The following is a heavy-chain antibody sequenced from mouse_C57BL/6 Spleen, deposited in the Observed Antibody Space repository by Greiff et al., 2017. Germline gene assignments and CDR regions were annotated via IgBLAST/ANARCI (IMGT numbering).Heavy chain of an antibody. CDR1: GYTFTDYY. CDR3: ARPVGSDWYFDV. V-gene: IGHV1-26*01. Sequence: EVQLQQSGPELVKPGASVKISCKASGYTFTDYYMNWVKQSHGKSLEWIGDINPNNGGTSYNQKFKGKATLTVDKSTRTAYMELRSLTSEDSAVYYCARPVGSDWYFDVWGTGTTVTVSS. D-gene: IGHD1-1*01. CDR2: INPNNGGT. J-gene: IGHJ1*03.